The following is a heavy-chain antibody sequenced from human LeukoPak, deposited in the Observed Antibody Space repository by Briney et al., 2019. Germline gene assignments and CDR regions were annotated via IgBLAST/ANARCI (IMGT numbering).Heavy chain of an antibody. CDR2: INPNSGAT. CDR1: EYTFTGHY. V-gene: IGHV1-2*02. D-gene: IGHD2-8*01. Sequence: ASVKVSCKASEYTFTGHYMHWVRQAPGQGLEWMGWINPNSGATSYAQKFQGRVTMTREMSITTVYMELSRLRSDDTAVYYCARDPNIILLSGYFDFWGQGTLVTVSS. J-gene: IGHJ4*02. CDR3: ARDPNIILLSGYFDF.